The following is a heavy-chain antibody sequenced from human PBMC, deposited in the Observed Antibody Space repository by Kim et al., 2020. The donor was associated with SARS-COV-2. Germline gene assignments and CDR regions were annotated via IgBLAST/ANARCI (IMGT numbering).Heavy chain of an antibody. J-gene: IGHJ4*02. Sequence: ASVKVSCKASGYTFTSYAMHWVRQAPGQRLEWMGWINAGNGNTKYSQKFQGRVTITRDTSASTAYMELSSLRSEDTAVYYCARRPGRSGSYEDYWGQGTLVTVSS. CDR1: GYTFTSYA. D-gene: IGHD3-10*01. V-gene: IGHV1-3*01. CDR3: ARRPGRSGSYEDY. CDR2: INAGNGNT.